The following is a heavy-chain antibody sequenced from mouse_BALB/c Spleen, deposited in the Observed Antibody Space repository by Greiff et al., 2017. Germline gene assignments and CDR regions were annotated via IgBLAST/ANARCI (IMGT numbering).Heavy chain of an antibody. CDR1: GYTFTDYW. Sequence: VQLQQPGAELVMPGASVKMSCKASGYTFTDYWMHWVKQRPGQGLEWIGAIDTSDSYTSYNQKFKGKATLTVDESSSTAYMQLSSLTSEDSAVYYCARSDGYYAMDYWGQGTSVTVSS. D-gene: IGHD2-3*01. V-gene: IGHV1-69*01. CDR2: IDTSDSYT. J-gene: IGHJ4*01. CDR3: ARSDGYYAMDY.